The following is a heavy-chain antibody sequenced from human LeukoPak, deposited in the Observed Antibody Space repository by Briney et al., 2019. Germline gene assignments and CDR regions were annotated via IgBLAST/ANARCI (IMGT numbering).Heavy chain of an antibody. D-gene: IGHD3-10*01. CDR3: ARVTYGSGTYGAFDY. Sequence: TGGSLRLSCAASGFTFSFYTMSWVRQAPGKGLEWVSSISSDGTYINYADSLKGRFTISRDNSKNTLYLQMNSLRAEDTAVYYCARVTYGSGTYGAFDYWGQGTLVTVSS. J-gene: IGHJ4*02. CDR2: ISSDGTYI. CDR1: GFTFSFYT. V-gene: IGHV3-21*04.